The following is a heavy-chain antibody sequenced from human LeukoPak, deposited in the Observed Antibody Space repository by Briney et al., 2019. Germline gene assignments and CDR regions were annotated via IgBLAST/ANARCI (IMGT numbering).Heavy chain of an antibody. CDR3: ARESHVSREDS. CDR2: ISANNGDT. Sequence: ASVKVSCKASGYTFTSYGISWVRQAPRQGLEWVGWISANNGDTDYAQKFQARVTMTTDTSTSTAYMELRSLRSDDTAVYYCARESHVSREDSWGQGTLVTVSS. V-gene: IGHV1-18*01. CDR1: GYTFTSYG. D-gene: IGHD1-26*01. J-gene: IGHJ4*02.